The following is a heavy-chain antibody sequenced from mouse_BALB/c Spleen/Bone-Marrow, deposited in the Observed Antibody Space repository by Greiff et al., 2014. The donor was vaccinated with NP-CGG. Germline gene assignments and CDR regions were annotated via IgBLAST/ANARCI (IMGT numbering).Heavy chain of an antibody. D-gene: IGHD2-14*01. V-gene: IGHV14-3*02. CDR3: ASCYRYDRMFAY. CDR1: GFNIKDTY. Sequence: LVESGAELVKPGASVKLSCTASGFNIKDTYMHWVKQRPEQGLEWIGRIDPANGNTKYDPKFQGKATITADTSSNTAYLQLSSLTSEDTAVYYCASCYRYDRMFAYWGQGALVTVSA. CDR2: IDPANGNT. J-gene: IGHJ3*01.